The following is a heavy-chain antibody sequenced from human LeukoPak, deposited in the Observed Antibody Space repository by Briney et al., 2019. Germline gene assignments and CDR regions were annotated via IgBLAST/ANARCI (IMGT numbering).Heavy chain of an antibody. V-gene: IGHV1-2*02. Sequence: SVKVSCKASGYTFTGYYMHWVRQAPGQGLEWMGWINPNSGGTNYAQKFQGRVTMTRDTSISTAYMELSRLRSDDTAMYYCARGSGYSSSWLTYWGQGTLVTVSS. CDR2: INPNSGGT. D-gene: IGHD6-13*01. J-gene: IGHJ4*02. CDR3: ARGSGYSSSWLTY. CDR1: GYTFTGYY.